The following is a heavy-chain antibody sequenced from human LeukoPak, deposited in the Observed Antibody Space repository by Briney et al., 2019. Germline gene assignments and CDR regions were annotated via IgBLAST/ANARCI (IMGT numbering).Heavy chain of an antibody. CDR3: AKADPHYDILTGPFDY. Sequence: QPGGSLRLSCAVSGFTFSSYAMSWVRQAPGKGLEWVSAISGNGGNTHYADSVRGRFTISRDNSKNTLYLQMNSLRAEDTAVYYCAKADPHYDILTGPFDYWGQGTLVTVSS. CDR1: GFTFSSYA. V-gene: IGHV3-23*01. CDR2: ISGNGGNT. J-gene: IGHJ4*02. D-gene: IGHD3-9*01.